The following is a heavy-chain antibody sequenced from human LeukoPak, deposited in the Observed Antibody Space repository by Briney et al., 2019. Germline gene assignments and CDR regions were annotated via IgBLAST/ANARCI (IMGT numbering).Heavy chain of an antibody. D-gene: IGHD2-21*01. Sequence: GGSLRLSCAPSGLTFSGYAMSWVRQAPGEGLEWVSAVDTGSGTYYADSVKGRFTISRDNSKNTLYLQMNSLRAEDTAVYYCAREAYSSKVDYWGQGTLVTVSS. J-gene: IGHJ4*02. CDR3: AREAYSSKVDY. CDR2: VDTGSGT. CDR1: GLTFSGYA. V-gene: IGHV3-66*01.